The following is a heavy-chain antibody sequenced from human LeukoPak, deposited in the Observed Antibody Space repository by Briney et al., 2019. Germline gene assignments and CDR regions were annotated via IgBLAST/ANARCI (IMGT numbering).Heavy chain of an antibody. V-gene: IGHV3-53*01. CDR2: IYGGGST. CDR1: GFTFSSYA. CDR3: ARRGDGGRSFDY. D-gene: IGHD4-23*01. J-gene: IGHJ4*02. Sequence: GGSLRLSCAASGFTFSSYAMSWVRQAPGKGLEWVSLIYGGGSTYYADSVKGRFTISRDNSKNTLYLQMNSLRAEDTAVYYCARRGDGGRSFDYWGQGTLVTVSS.